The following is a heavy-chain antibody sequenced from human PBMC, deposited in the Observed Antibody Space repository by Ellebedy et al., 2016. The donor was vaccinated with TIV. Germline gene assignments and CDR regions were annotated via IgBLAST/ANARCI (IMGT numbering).Heavy chain of an antibody. V-gene: IGHV1-69*06. CDR2: IIPIFGTA. Sequence: SVKVSCXASGYTFTSYGISWVRQAPGQGLEWMGGIIPIFGTANYAQKFQGRVTITADKSTSTAYMELSSLRSEDTAVYYCARASGPYYYDSSGPLGYWGQGTLVTVSS. CDR1: GYTFTSYG. CDR3: ARASGPYYYDSSGPLGY. J-gene: IGHJ4*02. D-gene: IGHD3-22*01.